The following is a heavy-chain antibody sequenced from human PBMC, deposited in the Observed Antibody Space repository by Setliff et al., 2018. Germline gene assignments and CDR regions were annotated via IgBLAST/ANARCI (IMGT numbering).Heavy chain of an antibody. CDR3: ARVGSSSWYGGGFDI. J-gene: IGHJ3*02. Sequence: SETLSLTCTVSGGSLSSYYWSWIRQPPGKGLEWIGHIYYSGTTNYNASLKNRVSISVDTSKNHFSLKLNSVTAADTAVYYCARVGSSSWYGGGFDIWGQGDHGHRLL. CDR2: IYYSGTT. V-gene: IGHV4-59*01. D-gene: IGHD6-13*01. CDR1: GGSLSSYY.